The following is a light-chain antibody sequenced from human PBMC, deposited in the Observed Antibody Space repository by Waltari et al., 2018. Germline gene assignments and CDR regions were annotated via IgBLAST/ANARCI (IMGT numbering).Light chain of an antibody. CDR2: DDN. CDR1: TSNIANNY. J-gene: IGLJ1*01. Sequence: QSVLTQPPSVSAAPGQKVTISCSGSTSNIANNYVSWYQQLPGTAPKLLIFDDNRRPSVIPDRFSGSKSGTSATLGITGLQTGDEADYYCGTWDSSLSAYVFGTGTKVTVL. CDR3: GTWDSSLSAYV. V-gene: IGLV1-51*01.